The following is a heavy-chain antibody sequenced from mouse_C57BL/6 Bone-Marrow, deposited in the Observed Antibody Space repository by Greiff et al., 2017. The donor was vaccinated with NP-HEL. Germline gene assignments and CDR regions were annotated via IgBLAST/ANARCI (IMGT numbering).Heavy chain of an antibody. Sequence: VQLQQSGAELARPGASVKMSCKASGYTFTSYTMHWVKQRPGQGLEWIGYINPSSGYTKYNQKFKDKATLTADKSSSTAYMQLSSLTSEDSAVYYCARSVYDGSSYYYAMDYWGQGTSVTVSA. V-gene: IGHV1-4*01. D-gene: IGHD1-1*01. J-gene: IGHJ4*01. CDR2: INPSSGYT. CDR3: ARSVYDGSSYYYAMDY. CDR1: GYTFTSYT.